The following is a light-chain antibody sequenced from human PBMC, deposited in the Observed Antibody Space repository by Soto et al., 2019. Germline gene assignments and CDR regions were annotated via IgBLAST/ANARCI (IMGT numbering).Light chain of an antibody. Sequence: SVLTQPPSASGSPGQSVTISCTGTSSDVGGYNYVSWYQQYPGKAPKLLIYEVTKRPSGVPDRFSGSKSGNTASLTVSGLQIDDEADYYCSSYTTSVRVFGTGTQLTVL. CDR2: EVT. J-gene: IGLJ1*01. CDR3: SSYTTSVRV. V-gene: IGLV2-8*01. CDR1: SSDVGGYNY.